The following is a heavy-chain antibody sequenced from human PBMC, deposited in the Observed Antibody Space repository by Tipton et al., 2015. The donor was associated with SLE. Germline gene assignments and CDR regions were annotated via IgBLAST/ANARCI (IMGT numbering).Heavy chain of an antibody. CDR1: GFTFNTYG. V-gene: IGHV3-23*01. CDR2: INAASTNT. D-gene: IGHD2-2*01. Sequence: SLRLSCAVSGFTFNTYGMSWFRQAPGKGLEWVSTINAASTNTHYADSVKGRFTISRDNSKNTLYLQMNSLRAEDTALYYCARDEACSTTSCLRNWLDPWGQGTLVTVSS. CDR3: ARDEACSTTSCLRNWLDP. J-gene: IGHJ5*02.